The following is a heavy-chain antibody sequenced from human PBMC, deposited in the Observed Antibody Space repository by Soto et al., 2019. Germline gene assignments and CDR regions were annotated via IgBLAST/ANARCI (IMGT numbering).Heavy chain of an antibody. CDR1: GGSIRSYY. V-gene: IGHV4-59*08. CDR3: ARQGGWFDP. CDR2: ISYSGST. J-gene: IGHJ5*02. Sequence: QVQLQESGPGLVKPSETLSLTCTVSGGSIRSYYWSWIRQPPGKGLEWIGSISYSGSTNYKPSLQSRVTISVDTSKNQFSLKLNSVTAADTAVYYCARQGGWFDPWGQGTLVTVSS. D-gene: IGHD1-26*01.